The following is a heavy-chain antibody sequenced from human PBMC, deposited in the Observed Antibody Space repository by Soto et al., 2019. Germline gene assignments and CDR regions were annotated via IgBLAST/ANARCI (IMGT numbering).Heavy chain of an antibody. CDR3: ARALCSGGSCYGDLGY. CDR2: IGTAGDT. Sequence: WGSLRLSCAASGFTFSSYDMHWVRQATGKGLEWVSAIGTAGDTYYPGSVKGRFTISRENAKNSLYLQMNSLRAGDTAVYYCARALCSGGSCYGDLGYWGQGTLVTVSS. CDR1: GFTFSSYD. J-gene: IGHJ4*02. V-gene: IGHV3-13*01. D-gene: IGHD2-15*01.